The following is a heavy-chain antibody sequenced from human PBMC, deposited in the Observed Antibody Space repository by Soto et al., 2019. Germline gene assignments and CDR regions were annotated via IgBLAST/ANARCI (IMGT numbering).Heavy chain of an antibody. CDR1: GFTFSSYA. V-gene: IGHV3-23*04. D-gene: IGHD2-21*01. CDR2: ISVSGGST. J-gene: IGHJ4*02. CDR3: AKEPDCGGDCFAGAGGY. Sequence: EVQLVESGGGLVQPGGSLRLSCAASGFTFSSYAMSWVRQAPGKGLEWVSAISVSGGSTYYADSVKGRFTISRDNSKNTLYLQMNSLRAEDEAVYYCAKEPDCGGDCFAGAGGYWGQGTLVTVSS.